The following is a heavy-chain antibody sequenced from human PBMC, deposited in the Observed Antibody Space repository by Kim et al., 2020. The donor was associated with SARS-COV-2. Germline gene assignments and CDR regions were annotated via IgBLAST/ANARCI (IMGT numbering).Heavy chain of an antibody. CDR3: ARWGASGGAFDV. V-gene: IGHV3-23*01. Sequence: KHPAAPVKGRFTISRDNSKNTLFLQMNSLRPEETAIYYCARWGASGGAFDVWGQGTMVTVS. J-gene: IGHJ3*01. D-gene: IGHD3-16*01. CDR2: K.